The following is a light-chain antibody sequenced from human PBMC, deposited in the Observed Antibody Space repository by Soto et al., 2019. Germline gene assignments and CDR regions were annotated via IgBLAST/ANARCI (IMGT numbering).Light chain of an antibody. J-gene: IGKJ5*01. CDR1: ASVTSSF. CDR2: GAA. V-gene: IGKV3-20*01. CDR3: QQYGSSPSIT. Sequence: DIELTQSPCTLSLPPAQRGPLSCRACASVTSSFLAWNQQKPGEAPRVLINGAASRSHGMPDRLSGSGSGTDFTPTTSRLEPEDFAVYYCQQYGSSPSITFGQGTRLEIK.